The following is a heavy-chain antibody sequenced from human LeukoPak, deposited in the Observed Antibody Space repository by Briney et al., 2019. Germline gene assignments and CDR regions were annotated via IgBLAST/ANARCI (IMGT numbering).Heavy chain of an antibody. Sequence: LRLSCAASGFTFSSYSMNWVRQPPGKGLEWIGSIYYSGSTYYNPSLKSRVTISVDTSKNQFSLKLSSVTAADTAVYYCARQKSQQLVPRYFQHWGQGTLVTVSS. V-gene: IGHV4-39*01. CDR1: GFTFSSYSMN. CDR2: IYYSGST. J-gene: IGHJ1*01. CDR3: ARQKSQQLVPRYFQH. D-gene: IGHD6-13*01.